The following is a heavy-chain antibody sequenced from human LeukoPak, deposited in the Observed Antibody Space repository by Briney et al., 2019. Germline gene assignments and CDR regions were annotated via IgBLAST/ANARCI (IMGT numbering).Heavy chain of an antibody. Sequence: GGSLRLSCVASGYSFSTYGMSWVRQAPGKGLECVSGISGNAATTYYADSVKGRFTISRENSKNTLYLQMDSLRAEDAAVYYCAKALFGGNTCWGEGTLVTVSS. V-gene: IGHV3-23*01. J-gene: IGHJ4*02. CDR2: ISGNAATT. CDR1: GYSFSTYG. CDR3: AKALFGGNTC. D-gene: IGHD2-15*01.